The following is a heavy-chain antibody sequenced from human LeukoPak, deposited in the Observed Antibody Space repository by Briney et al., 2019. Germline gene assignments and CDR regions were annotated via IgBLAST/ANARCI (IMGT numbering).Heavy chain of an antibody. CDR2: ISYDGSNK. CDR3: AKDRGSWGDGDYADY. Sequence: PGGSLRLSCAASGFTFSSYAMHWVRQAPGKGLEWVAVISYDGSNKYYADSVKGRFTISRDNSKNTLYLQMKSLRAEDTAFYFCAKDRGSWGDGDYADYWGQGTLVTVSS. V-gene: IGHV3-30*04. D-gene: IGHD4-17*01. CDR1: GFTFSSYA. J-gene: IGHJ4*02.